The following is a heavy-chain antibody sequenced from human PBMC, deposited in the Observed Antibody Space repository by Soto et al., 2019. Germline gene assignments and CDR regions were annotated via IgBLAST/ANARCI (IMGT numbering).Heavy chain of an antibody. CDR1: GGSISRYY. CDR2: IYYSGST. V-gene: IGHV4-59*01. Sequence: PSETLSLTCTVSGGSISRYYWSWIRQPPGKGLEWIGYIYYSGSTNYNPSLKSRVTISVDTSKNQFSLKLSSVTAADTAVYYCARAFWGEIGPNFDYGGQGTLVTVSS. D-gene: IGHD3-16*01. J-gene: IGHJ4*02. CDR3: ARAFWGEIGPNFDY.